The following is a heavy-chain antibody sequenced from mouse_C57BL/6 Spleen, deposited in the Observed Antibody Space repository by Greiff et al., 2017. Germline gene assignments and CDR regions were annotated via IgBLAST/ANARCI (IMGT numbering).Heavy chain of an antibody. J-gene: IGHJ1*03. Sequence: QVQLQQPGAELVKPGASVKLSCKASGYTFTSYWMHWVKQRPGQGLEWIGMIHPNSGSTNYNEKFKGKATLTVDKSSSTAYMQLSSLTSEDSAVYYCARRGPMVNWYFDVWGTGTTVTVSS. V-gene: IGHV1-64*01. CDR1: GYTFTSYW. CDR3: ARRGPMVNWYFDV. D-gene: IGHD2-1*01. CDR2: IHPNSGST.